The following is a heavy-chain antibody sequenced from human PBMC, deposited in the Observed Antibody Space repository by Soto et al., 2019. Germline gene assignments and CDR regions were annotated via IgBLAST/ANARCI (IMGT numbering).Heavy chain of an antibody. CDR2: ISGSGGST. Sequence: GGSLRLSCAASGFTFSSYAMSWVRQAPGKGLEWVSAISGSGGSTYYADSVKGRFTISRDNSKNTLYLQMNSLRAEDTAVYYCAKDMTVLVPAAAYDAFDIWGQGTMVTVSS. CDR3: AKDMTVLVPAAAYDAFDI. V-gene: IGHV3-23*01. J-gene: IGHJ3*02. D-gene: IGHD2-2*01. CDR1: GFTFSSYA.